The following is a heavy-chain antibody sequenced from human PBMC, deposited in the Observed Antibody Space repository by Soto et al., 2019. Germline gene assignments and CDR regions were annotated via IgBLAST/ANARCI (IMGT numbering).Heavy chain of an antibody. CDR1: GFTFTNYA. CDR3: AKVSARAAPHFDY. D-gene: IGHD6-25*01. V-gene: IGHV3-23*01. J-gene: IGHJ4*02. Sequence: EVQLLESGGGLVQPGGSLRLSCAASGFTFTNYALGWVRQAPGRELEWISTISGSGGSTYNADSVKGRFTISKDNSKNTLHLQMNSLRAEDTAVYYCAKVSARAAPHFDYWGQGTLVTVSS. CDR2: ISGSGGST.